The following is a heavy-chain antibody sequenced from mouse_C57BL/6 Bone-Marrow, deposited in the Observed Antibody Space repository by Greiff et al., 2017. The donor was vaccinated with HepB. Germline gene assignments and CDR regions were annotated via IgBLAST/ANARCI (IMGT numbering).Heavy chain of an antibody. D-gene: IGHD2-4*01. CDR3: ARAFYYDTSMDC. CDR1: GYTFTSYW. Sequence: QVQLKQPGAELVKPGASVKMSCKASGYTFTSYWITWVKQRPGQGLEWIGDIYPGSGSTNYNEKFKSKATLTVDTSSSTAYMQLSSLTSEDSAVYYCARAFYYDTSMDCWGQGTSVTVSS. CDR2: IYPGSGST. J-gene: IGHJ4*01. V-gene: IGHV1-55*01.